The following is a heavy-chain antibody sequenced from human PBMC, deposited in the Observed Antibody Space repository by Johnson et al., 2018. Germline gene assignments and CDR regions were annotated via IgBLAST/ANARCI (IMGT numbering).Heavy chain of an antibody. CDR2: IYADESNT. J-gene: IGHJ6*02. D-gene: IGHD3-16*01. V-gene: IGHV3-74*01. CDR3: AAGGGLDF. Sequence: EVQLVESGGDLVQPGGSLRLSCAASGFTFNIYWMHWVRQAPGKGLEWVSRIYADESNTNYADSVKGRFTISRDNAKNTVYLQMNSLRDEDTAVYHCAAGGGLDFWGQGTTVTVSS. CDR1: GFTFNIYW.